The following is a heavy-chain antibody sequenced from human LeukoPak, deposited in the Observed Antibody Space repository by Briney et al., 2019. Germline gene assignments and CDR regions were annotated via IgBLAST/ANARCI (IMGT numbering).Heavy chain of an antibody. J-gene: IGHJ6*02. CDR2: ISSSGSTI. CDR3: ARVDYGMDV. V-gene: IGHV3-48*03. Sequence: GGSLRLSCAASGFTFSSYEMNWVRQAPGKGLEWVSFISSSGSTIYYADSVKGRFTISRDNAKNSLYLQMNSLRAEDTAVYYCARVDYGMDVWGQGTTVTVSS. CDR1: GFTFSSYE.